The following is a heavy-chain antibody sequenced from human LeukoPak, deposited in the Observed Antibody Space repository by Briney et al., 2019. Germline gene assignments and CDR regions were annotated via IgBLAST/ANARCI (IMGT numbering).Heavy chain of an antibody. V-gene: IGHV4-4*07. Sequence: ETLSLTCTVSGGSISSYYWSWIRQPAGKGLEWIGRIYTSGSTNYNPSLKSRVTISVDTSKNQFSLKLSSVTAADTAVYYCARAKTGGYCSSTSCYNYYYYYMDVWGKGTTVTISS. CDR1: GGSISSYY. D-gene: IGHD2-2*02. CDR3: ARAKTGGYCSSTSCYNYYYYYMDV. J-gene: IGHJ6*03. CDR2: IYTSGST.